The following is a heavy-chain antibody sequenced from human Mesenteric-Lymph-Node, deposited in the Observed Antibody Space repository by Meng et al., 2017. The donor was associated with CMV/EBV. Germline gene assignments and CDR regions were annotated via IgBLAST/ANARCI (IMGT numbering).Heavy chain of an antibody. CDR3: ARVRGSSVVDY. Sequence: SETLSLTCTVSGGSITSHYWSWIRQPPRKGLEWIGYIDYSGSTKYNPSLKSRVTMSLDTSKNQFSLKLSSVTAADTAVYYCARVRGSSVVDYWGQGTLVTVSS. CDR2: IDYSGST. V-gene: IGHV4-59*11. D-gene: IGHD6-6*01. J-gene: IGHJ4*01. CDR1: GGSITSHY.